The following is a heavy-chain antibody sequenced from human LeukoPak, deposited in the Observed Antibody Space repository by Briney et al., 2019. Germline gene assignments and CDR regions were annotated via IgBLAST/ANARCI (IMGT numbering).Heavy chain of an antibody. Sequence: SETLSLTCAVSGGSISSSSYYWGWIRQPPGKGLEWIVSIYYSGSTYCNPSLKSRVTISVDTSKNQFSLKLSSVTAADTAVYYCARLGNLYYYYGMDVWGQGTTVTVSS. V-gene: IGHV4-39*01. CDR3: ARLGNLYYYYGMDV. J-gene: IGHJ6*02. CDR1: GGSISSSSYY. CDR2: IYYSGST.